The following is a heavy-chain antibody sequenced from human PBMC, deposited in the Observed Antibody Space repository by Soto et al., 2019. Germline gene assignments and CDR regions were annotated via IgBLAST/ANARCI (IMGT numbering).Heavy chain of an antibody. CDR1: GYTFTSYD. J-gene: IGHJ5*02. V-gene: IGHV1-8*01. D-gene: IGHD3-10*01. CDR3: ARARFVTLVVRGVIITGDDWFDP. CDR2: MNPNSGNT. Sequence: QVQLVQSGAEVKKPGASVKVSCKASGYTFTSYDINWVRQATGQGLEWMGWMNPNSGNTGYAQKFQGRVTMTRNTSISTAYMELSSLRSEDMAVYYCARARFVTLVVRGVIITGDDWFDPWGQGTLVTVSS.